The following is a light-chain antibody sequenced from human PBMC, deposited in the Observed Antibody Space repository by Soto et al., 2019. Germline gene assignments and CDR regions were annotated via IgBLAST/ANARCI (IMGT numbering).Light chain of an antibody. CDR1: QSVSSSY. CDR3: QQYGSSAT. CDR2: GAS. V-gene: IGKV3-20*01. Sequence: ETLLRQSPSTLSLTPGVRAPVSCRASQSVSSSYLAWYQQKPGQAPRLLIYGASSRATGIPDRFSGSGSGTDFTLTISRLEPEDFAVYYCQQYGSSATFGQGTKVDIK. J-gene: IGKJ1*01.